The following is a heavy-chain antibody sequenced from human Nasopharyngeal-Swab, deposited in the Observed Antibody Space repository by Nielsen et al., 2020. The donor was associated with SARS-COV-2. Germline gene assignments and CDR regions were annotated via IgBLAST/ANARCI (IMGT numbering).Heavy chain of an antibody. V-gene: IGHV3-21*01. D-gene: IGHD3-22*01. CDR2: ISSSSSYI. Sequence: GESLKISCAASGFTFSSYSMNWVRQAPGKGLEWVSSISSSSSYIYYADSVKGRFTISRENAKNSLYLQMNSLRAGDTAVYYCARGGGYYYDSSGSIDAFDIWGQGTMVTVSS. CDR3: ARGGGYYYDSSGSIDAFDI. J-gene: IGHJ3*02. CDR1: GFTFSSYS.